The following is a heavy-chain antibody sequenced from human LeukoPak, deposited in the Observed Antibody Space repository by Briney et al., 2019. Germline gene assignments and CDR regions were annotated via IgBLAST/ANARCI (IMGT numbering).Heavy chain of an antibody. J-gene: IGHJ4*02. CDR3: ARGGTGDLDY. CDR1: GGSISTYY. D-gene: IGHD7-27*01. CDR2: IYYSGST. V-gene: IGHV4-59*01. Sequence: SETLSLTCTVSGGSISTYYWSWIRQPPGKGLEWIGYIYYSGSTNYNPSLKSRVTISVDTSKNQFSLRLTSVTAADTAVYYCARGGTGDLDYWGQGALVTVSS.